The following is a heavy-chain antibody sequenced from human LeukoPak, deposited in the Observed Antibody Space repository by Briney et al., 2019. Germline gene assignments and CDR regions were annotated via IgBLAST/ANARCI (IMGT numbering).Heavy chain of an antibody. J-gene: IGHJ4*02. Sequence: GASVKVSCKASGYTFTSYNINWVRQAPGQGLEWMGWINTNTGNPTYAQGFTGRFVFSLDTSVSTAYLQISSLKAEDTAVYYCARGAIPGLAYYFDYWGQGTLVTVSS. CDR1: GYTFTSYN. D-gene: IGHD2-21*01. CDR3: ARGAIPGLAYYFDY. CDR2: INTNTGNP. V-gene: IGHV7-4-1*02.